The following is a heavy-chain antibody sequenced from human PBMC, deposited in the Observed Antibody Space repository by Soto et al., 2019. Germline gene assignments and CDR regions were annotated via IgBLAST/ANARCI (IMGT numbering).Heavy chain of an antibody. V-gene: IGHV1-3*01. D-gene: IGHD1-1*01. J-gene: IGHJ6*02. CDR2: INAGNGNT. Sequence: ASVKVSCKASGYTFTSYAMHWVRQAPGQRLEWMGWINAGNGNTKYSQKFQSRVTITRDTSASTAYMELSSLRSEDTAVYYCARGSGLGTLYYYYYGMDVWGQGTTDTAP. CDR1: GYTFTSYA. CDR3: ARGSGLGTLYYYYYGMDV.